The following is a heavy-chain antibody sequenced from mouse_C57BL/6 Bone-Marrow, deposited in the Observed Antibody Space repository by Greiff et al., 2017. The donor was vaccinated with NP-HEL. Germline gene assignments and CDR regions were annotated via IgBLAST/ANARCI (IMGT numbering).Heavy chain of an antibody. CDR1: GYTFTDYN. J-gene: IGHJ3*01. Sequence: EVHLVESGPELVKPGASVKMSCKASGYTFTDYNMHWVKQSHGKSLEWIGYINPNNGGTSYNQKFKGKATLTVNKSSSTAYMELRSLTSEDSAVYYCARTGYYGSSSPFAYWGQGTLVTVSA. D-gene: IGHD1-1*01. CDR2: INPNNGGT. CDR3: ARTGYYGSSSPFAY. V-gene: IGHV1-22*01.